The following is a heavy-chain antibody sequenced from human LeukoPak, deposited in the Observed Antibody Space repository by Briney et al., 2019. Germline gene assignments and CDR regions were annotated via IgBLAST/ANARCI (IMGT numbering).Heavy chain of an antibody. V-gene: IGHV3-30*02. J-gene: IGHJ4*02. Sequence: PGGSLRLSCAASGFTFSSYGMHWVRQAPGKGLEWVAFIRYDGSNKYYADSVKGRFTISRDNSKNTLYLQMNSLRAEDTAVYYCASRPPGRSLGYSGYDFLDYWGQGTLVTVSS. CDR1: GFTFSSYG. CDR2: IRYDGSNK. CDR3: ASRPPGRSLGYSGYDFLDY. D-gene: IGHD5-12*01.